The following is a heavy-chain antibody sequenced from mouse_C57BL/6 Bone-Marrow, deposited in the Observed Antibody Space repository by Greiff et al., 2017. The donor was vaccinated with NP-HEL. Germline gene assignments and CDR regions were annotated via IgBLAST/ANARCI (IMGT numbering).Heavy chain of an antibody. CDR3: ASHYYGSSYGY. V-gene: IGHV1-9*01. Sequence: QVQLQESGAELMKPGASVKLSCKATGYTFTGYWIEWVKQRPGHGLEWIGEILPGSGSTNYNEKFKGKATFTADKTSNTAYMQLLSLTTEDSAIYYCASHYYGSSYGYWGQGTTLTVSS. CDR1: GYTFTGYW. CDR2: ILPGSGST. D-gene: IGHD1-1*01. J-gene: IGHJ2*01.